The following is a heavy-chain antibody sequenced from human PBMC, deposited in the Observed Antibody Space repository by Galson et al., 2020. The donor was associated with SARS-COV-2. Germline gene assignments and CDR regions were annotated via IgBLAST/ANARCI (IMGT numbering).Heavy chain of an antibody. Sequence: GGSLRLSCTASGFTFGDYAMSWFRQAPGKGLEWVGFIRSKAYGGTTEYAASVKGRFTISRDDSKSIAYLQMNSLKTEDTAVYYCTREYYDYVWGSYRYGDYWGQGNLVTVSS. J-gene: IGHJ4*02. V-gene: IGHV3-49*03. CDR2: IRSKAYGGTT. D-gene: IGHD3-16*02. CDR3: TREYYDYVWGSYRYGDY. CDR1: GFTFGDYA.